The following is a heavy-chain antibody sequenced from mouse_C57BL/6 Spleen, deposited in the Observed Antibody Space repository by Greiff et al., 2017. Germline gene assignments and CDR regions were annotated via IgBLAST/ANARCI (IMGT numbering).Heavy chain of an antibody. CDR2: ISGGGGNT. D-gene: IGHD4-1*01. CDR1: GFTFSSYT. CDR3: ARQGTGTRYYAMDY. V-gene: IGHV5-9*01. J-gene: IGHJ4*01. Sequence: EVKLQESGGGLVKPGGSLKLSCAASGFTFSSYTMSWVRQTPEKRLEWVATISGGGGNTYYPDSVKGRFTISRDNAKNTLYLQMSSLRSEDTALYYCARQGTGTRYYAMDYWGQGTSVTVSS.